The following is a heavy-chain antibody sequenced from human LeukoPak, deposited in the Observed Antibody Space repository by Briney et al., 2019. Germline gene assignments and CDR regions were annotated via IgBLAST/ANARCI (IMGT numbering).Heavy chain of an antibody. CDR2: XXXXXSNK. CDR1: GFTFSSYA. Sequence: GGSLRLSCAASGFTFSSYAMHWVRQAPGKGLXXXXXXXXXXSNKYYADSVKGRFTISRDNSKNTLYLQMNSLRAEDTAVYYCAREGADYYDSSGYYSEGFDYWGQGTLVTVSS. CDR3: AREGADYYDSSGYYSEGFDY. D-gene: IGHD3-22*01. J-gene: IGHJ4*02. V-gene: IGHV3-30-3*01.